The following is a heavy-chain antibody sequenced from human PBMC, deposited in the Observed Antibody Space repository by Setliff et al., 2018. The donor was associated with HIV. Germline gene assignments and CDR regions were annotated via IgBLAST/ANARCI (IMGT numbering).Heavy chain of an antibody. CDR1: GGSISSHY. CDR3: ARGAPYCNHGICHLFDY. Sequence: SETLSLTCTVSGGSISSHYWSWIRQPPGKGLEWLGEINHSGRAKYNPSLKSRASISADTSKNQFSLRLTSVTAADTAVYYCARGAPYCNHGICHLFDYWGHGNLVTDSS. V-gene: IGHV4-34*01. D-gene: IGHD2-8*01. J-gene: IGHJ4*01. CDR2: INHSGRA.